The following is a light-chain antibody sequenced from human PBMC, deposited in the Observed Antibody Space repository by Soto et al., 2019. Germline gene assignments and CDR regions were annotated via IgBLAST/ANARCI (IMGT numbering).Light chain of an antibody. J-gene: IGKJ5*01. CDR1: QSVSSD. CDR2: DAS. CDR3: QQRSNWPPIT. Sequence: EIVLTQSPATLSLSPGERATLSCRASQSVSSDLAWYQQKPGQAPRLLIYDASNRATGIPTRFSGSGSGTEFTLTISSLEPEDFAVYYCQQRSNWPPITFGQGTRLEIK. V-gene: IGKV3-11*01.